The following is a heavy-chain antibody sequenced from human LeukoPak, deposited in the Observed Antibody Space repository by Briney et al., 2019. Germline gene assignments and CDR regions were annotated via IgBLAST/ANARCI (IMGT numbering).Heavy chain of an antibody. J-gene: IGHJ4*02. CDR2: IRYNGNNQ. V-gene: IGHV3-30*02. CDR1: GFTFNNYG. CDR3: ARGELSFDY. Sequence: PGGSLRLSCAASGFTFNNYGMHWVRQAPGKGLEWVAFIRYNGNNQYYADSVKGRFTISRDNAKNSLYLQMNSLRAEDTAVYYCARGELSFDYWGQGTLVTVSS. D-gene: IGHD3-10*01.